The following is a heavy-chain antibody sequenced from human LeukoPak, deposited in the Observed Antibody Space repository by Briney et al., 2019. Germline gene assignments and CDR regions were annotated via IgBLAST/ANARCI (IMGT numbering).Heavy chain of an antibody. J-gene: IGHJ5*02. V-gene: IGHV4-59*01. CDR2: IYYSGST. D-gene: IGHD2-8*01. CDR1: GGSISSYY. CDR3: TKGLEREYADA. Sequence: SETLSLTCTVSGGSISSYYWSWIRQPPGKGLEWIGYIYYSGSTNYNPSLKSRVTISVDTSKNQFSLKLSSVTAADTAVYYCTKGLEREYADALGQGTLVTVSP.